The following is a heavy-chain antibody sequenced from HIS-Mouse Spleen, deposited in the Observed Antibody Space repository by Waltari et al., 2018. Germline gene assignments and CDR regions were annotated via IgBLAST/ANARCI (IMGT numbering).Heavy chain of an antibody. CDR1: GYTFTGYY. J-gene: IGHJ5*02. CDR2: INPNSGGT. CDR3: ARGFMVRGVIITLSWFDP. Sequence: QVQLVQSGAEVKKPGASVKVSCKASGYTFTGYYMHWVRQAPGQGLEWMGGINPNSGGTKYAQKFQGRVTMTRDTSISTVYMELSRLRSDDTAVYYCARGFMVRGVIITLSWFDPWGQGTLVTVSS. V-gene: IGHV1-2*02. D-gene: IGHD3-10*01.